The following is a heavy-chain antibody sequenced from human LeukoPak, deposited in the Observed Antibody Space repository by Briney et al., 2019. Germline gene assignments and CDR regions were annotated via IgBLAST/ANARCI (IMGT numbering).Heavy chain of an antibody. V-gene: IGHV1-69*13. D-gene: IGHD3-10*01. CDR1: GGTFSSYA. Sequence: ASVKVSCKASGGTFSSYAISWVRQAPGQGLEWMGGIIPIFGTANYAQKFQGRVTITADESTSTAYMELSSLRSEDTAVYYRARANLDGSGSYYHLYYFDYWGQGTLVTVSS. CDR2: IIPIFGTA. CDR3: ARANLDGSGSYYHLYYFDY. J-gene: IGHJ4*02.